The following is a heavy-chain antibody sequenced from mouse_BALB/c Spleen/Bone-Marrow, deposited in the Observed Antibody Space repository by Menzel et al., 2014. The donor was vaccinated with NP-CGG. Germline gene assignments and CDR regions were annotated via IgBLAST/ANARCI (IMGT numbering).Heavy chain of an antibody. V-gene: IGHV1S135*01. CDR2: IDPYNGDT. CDR1: GYAFTSYN. J-gene: IGHJ3*01. D-gene: IGHD2-1*01. Sequence: EVQLQQSGPELVKPGASVKVSCKASGYAFTSYNIYWVKQSHGKSLEWIGYIDPYNGDTNYNQKFKVKATLTVDKSSSTAYMHLNSLTSEDSAVYYCASCGNYEAWFAYWGQGTLVTASA. CDR3: ASCGNYEAWFAY.